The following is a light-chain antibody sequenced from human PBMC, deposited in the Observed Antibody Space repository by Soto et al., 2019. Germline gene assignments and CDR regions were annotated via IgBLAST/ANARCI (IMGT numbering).Light chain of an antibody. J-gene: IGKJ3*01. CDR1: QSLAGNY. V-gene: IGKV3-20*01. CDR2: GAS. Sequence: EIVLTQSPGTLSLSPGERATLSCRASQSLAGNYLAWYQQKPGQAPRLLISGASSRATGVPDRFSGSGSGTDFTLTISRLEPEDFAVYHCHQYVTSPTFGPGTKEEIK. CDR3: HQYVTSPT.